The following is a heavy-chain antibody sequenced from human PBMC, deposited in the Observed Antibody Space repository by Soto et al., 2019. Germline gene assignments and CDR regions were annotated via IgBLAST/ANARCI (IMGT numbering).Heavy chain of an antibody. V-gene: IGHV1-2*04. CDR2: INPNSGGT. CDR1: GYTFTGYY. Sequence: ASVKVSCKASGYTFTGYYMHWVRQAPGQGLEWMGWINPNSGGTNYAQKFQGWVTMTRDTSISTAYMELSRLRSDDTAVYYCARGSLRMTTVTRYHFDYWGQGTLVTVSS. J-gene: IGHJ4*02. CDR3: ARGSLRMTTVTRYHFDY. D-gene: IGHD4-17*01.